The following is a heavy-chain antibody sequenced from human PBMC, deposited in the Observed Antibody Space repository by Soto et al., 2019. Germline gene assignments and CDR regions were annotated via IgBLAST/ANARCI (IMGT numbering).Heavy chain of an antibody. J-gene: IGHJ3*02. CDR1: GGSIISGGYS. CDR3: VRRSPEDAFDI. CDR2: IYEGGNT. Sequence: PSETLSLTXAVSGGSIISGGYSWSWIRQPPGKGLQWIGHIYEGGNTYYTPSLESRVAISTGKSKNQFSLRLSSVTAADTAVYYCVRRSPEDAFDIWGQGTMVTVSS. V-gene: IGHV4-30-2*01.